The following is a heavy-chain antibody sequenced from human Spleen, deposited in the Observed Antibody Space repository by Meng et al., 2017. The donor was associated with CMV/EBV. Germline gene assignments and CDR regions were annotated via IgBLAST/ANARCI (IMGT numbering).Heavy chain of an antibody. CDR2: FDPEDGET. V-gene: IGHV1-24*01. Sequence: QVKLVKAGAEVKKPGASVKVSCKVSGYTLTELSMHWVRQAPGKGLEWMGGFDPEDGETIYAQKFQGRVTVTEDTSTDTAYMELSSLRSEDTAVYYCATPRVYGYFDYWGQGTLVTVSS. J-gene: IGHJ4*02. D-gene: IGHD5-18*01. CDR3: ATPRVYGYFDY. CDR1: GYTLTELS.